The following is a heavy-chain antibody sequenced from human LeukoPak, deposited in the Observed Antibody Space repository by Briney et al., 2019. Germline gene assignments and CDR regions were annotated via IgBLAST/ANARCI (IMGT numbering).Heavy chain of an antibody. D-gene: IGHD6-13*01. Sequence: SETLSLTCTVSGGSISSSSSTYYWGWIRQPPGKGREWIGSIHYSGSTYYNPSLKSRVTISVDTSKNQFSVKLSSVTAADTAVYYCARKGTIAPTGASHFDYWGQGTLVTVSS. V-gene: IGHV4-39*01. J-gene: IGHJ4*02. CDR2: IHYSGST. CDR3: ARKGTIAPTGASHFDY. CDR1: GGSISSSSSTYY.